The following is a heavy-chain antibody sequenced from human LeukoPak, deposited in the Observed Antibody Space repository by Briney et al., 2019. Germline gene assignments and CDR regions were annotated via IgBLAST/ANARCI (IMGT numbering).Heavy chain of an antibody. CDR3: ARVRECSYGVY. J-gene: IGHJ4*02. CDR2: IYHSGST. Sequence: ETSETLSLTCSVSGYSISSGYYWGWIRQPPGKGLEWIGSIYHSGSTYYNPSLKSRVTISVDTSKNQLSLQLSSVTAADTAVYYCARVRECSYGVYWGQGTLVTVSS. V-gene: IGHV4-38-2*02. D-gene: IGHD3-16*01. CDR1: GYSISSGYY.